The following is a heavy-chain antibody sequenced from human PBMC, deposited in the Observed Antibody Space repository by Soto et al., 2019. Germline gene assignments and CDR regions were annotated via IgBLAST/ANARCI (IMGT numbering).Heavy chain of an antibody. CDR2: INPNSGGT. Sequence: ASVKVSCKASGYTFTGYYMHWVRQAPGQGLEWMGWINPNSGGTNYAQKFQGWVTMTRDTSISTAYMELSRLRSDDTAVYYCARGPIYDFWSGYYKGYYGMDVWGQGTTVTAP. V-gene: IGHV1-2*04. CDR3: ARGPIYDFWSGYYKGYYGMDV. CDR1: GYTFTGYY. D-gene: IGHD3-3*01. J-gene: IGHJ6*02.